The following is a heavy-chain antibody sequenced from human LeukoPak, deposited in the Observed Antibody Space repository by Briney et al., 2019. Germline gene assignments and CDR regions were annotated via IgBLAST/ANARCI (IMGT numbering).Heavy chain of an antibody. V-gene: IGHV3-48*03. CDR3: ASGILVIDAFDI. D-gene: IGHD1-14*01. J-gene: IGHJ3*02. Sequence: GGSLRLSCAASGFTFSSYDMNWVRQAPGKGLEWVSYISSSGSTIYYADSVKGRFTISRDNAKNSLYLQMNSLRAGDTAVYYFASGILVIDAFDIWGQGTMVTVSS. CDR2: ISSSGSTI. CDR1: GFTFSSYD.